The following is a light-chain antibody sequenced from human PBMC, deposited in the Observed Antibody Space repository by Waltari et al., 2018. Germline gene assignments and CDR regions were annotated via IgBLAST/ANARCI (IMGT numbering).Light chain of an antibody. CDR2: DAS. CDR1: QSVTY. J-gene: IGKJ2*01. V-gene: IGKV3-11*01. Sequence: EIVLTQSPATLSLSQGERATLSCRASQSVTYLAWYQHKPGQAPSLLNYDASNRATGIPARFSGSSAATDFTLTISSLEPEDFAVYYCHQYDNWPHSFGQGTKLEIK. CDR3: HQYDNWPHS.